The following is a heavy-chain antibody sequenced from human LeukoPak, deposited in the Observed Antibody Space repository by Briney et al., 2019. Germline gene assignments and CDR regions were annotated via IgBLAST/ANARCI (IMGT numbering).Heavy chain of an antibody. CDR2: INDSGTI. Sequence: SETLSLTCAVYGGSFSHYYWSWIRQSPGMGLEWIGEINDSGTINYNPSLMSRDTISVDKSKNQFSLKLTSATAADTAVYYCARRWNYGRNYYIDVWGKGATVSVSS. CDR3: ARRWNYGRNYYIDV. J-gene: IGHJ6*03. CDR1: GGSFSHYY. D-gene: IGHD1-7*01. V-gene: IGHV4-34*01.